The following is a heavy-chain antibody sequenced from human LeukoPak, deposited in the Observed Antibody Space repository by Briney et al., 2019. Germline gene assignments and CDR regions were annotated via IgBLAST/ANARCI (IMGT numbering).Heavy chain of an antibody. CDR2: IYYSGST. Sequence: SETLSLTCTVSGGSISSGDYYWSWIRQPPGKGLGWIGYIYYSGSTYYNPSLKSRVTISVDTSKNQFSLKLSSVTAADTAVYYCARLGSSSWYYFDYWGQGTLVTVSS. CDR1: GGSISSGDYY. J-gene: IGHJ4*02. V-gene: IGHV4-30-4*01. CDR3: ARLGSSSWYYFDY. D-gene: IGHD6-13*01.